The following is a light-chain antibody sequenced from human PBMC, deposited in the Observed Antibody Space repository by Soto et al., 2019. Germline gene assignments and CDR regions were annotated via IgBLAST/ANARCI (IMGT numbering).Light chain of an antibody. CDR3: QQYNNWPLT. J-gene: IGKJ4*01. CDR1: QSVSSN. V-gene: IGKV3-15*01. Sequence: EIVMTQAPATLSVSPGERVTLSCRASQSVSSNFAWLQQKPGQAPRLVIYSASTRATDIPARFSGSGSGTEFTLTIDSLQSEDFAVYYCQQYNNWPLTFGGGPQVDIK. CDR2: SAS.